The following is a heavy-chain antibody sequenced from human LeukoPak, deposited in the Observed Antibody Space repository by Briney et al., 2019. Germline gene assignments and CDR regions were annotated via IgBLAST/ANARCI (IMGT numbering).Heavy chain of an antibody. V-gene: IGHV1-18*01. J-gene: IGHJ5*02. Sequence: ASVKVSCKASGYTFTSYGISWVRQAPGQGLEWMGWISAYNGNTNYAQKLQGRVTMTADTSTSTAYMELRSLRSDDTAVYYCARGLTDYYDSSGYYWFDPWGQGTLVTVSS. D-gene: IGHD3-22*01. CDR2: ISAYNGNT. CDR3: ARGLTDYYDSSGYYWFDP. CDR1: GYTFTSYG.